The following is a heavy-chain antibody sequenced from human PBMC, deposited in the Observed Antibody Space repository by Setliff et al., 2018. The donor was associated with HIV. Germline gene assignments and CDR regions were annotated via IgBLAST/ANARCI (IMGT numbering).Heavy chain of an antibody. CDR2: IYDGGTT. J-gene: IGHJ4*02. CDR1: GYSINNIHY. CDR3: VRRDVSFLFGQFDS. V-gene: IGHV4-38-2*01. Sequence: PSETLSLTCDVSGYSINNIHYWGWIRQPPGKGLECLGNIYDGGTTYHNPSLKGRVTISIDTSKARFSLKLISVTAADTAVYYCVRRDVSFLFGQFDSWGQGILVTVSS. D-gene: IGHD3-10*02.